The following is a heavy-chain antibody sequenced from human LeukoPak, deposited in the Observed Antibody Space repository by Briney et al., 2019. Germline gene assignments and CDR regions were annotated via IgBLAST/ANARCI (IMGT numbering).Heavy chain of an antibody. Sequence: SETLSLTCTVSGGSISSYYWSWIRQPPGKGLEWIGYIYYSGSTNYNPSLKSRVTISVDTSKNQFSLKLRSVTAADTAIYYCASSTFPFGSGRFWFDPWGQGTLVTVSS. CDR1: GGSISSYY. CDR3: ASSTFPFGSGRFWFDP. CDR2: IYYSGST. D-gene: IGHD3-10*01. J-gene: IGHJ5*02. V-gene: IGHV4-59*01.